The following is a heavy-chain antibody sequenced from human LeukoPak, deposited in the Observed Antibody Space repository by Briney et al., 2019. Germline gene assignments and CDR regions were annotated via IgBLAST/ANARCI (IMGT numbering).Heavy chain of an antibody. Sequence: PGRSLRLSCAASGFTFSSYGMHWVRQAPGKGLEWVAVIWYDGSNKYYADSVKGRFTISRDNSKNTLYLQMNSPRAEDTAVYYCARASFPYSGSYLIDYWGQGTLVTVSS. D-gene: IGHD1-26*01. CDR1: GFTFSSYG. CDR2: IWYDGSNK. J-gene: IGHJ4*02. V-gene: IGHV3-33*01. CDR3: ARASFPYSGSYLIDY.